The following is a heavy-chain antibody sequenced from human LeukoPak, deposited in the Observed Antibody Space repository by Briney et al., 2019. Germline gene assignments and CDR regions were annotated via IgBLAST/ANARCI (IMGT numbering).Heavy chain of an antibody. J-gene: IGHJ4*02. Sequence: SQTLSLTCAISGDSVSSNTGGWNWIRQSPSRGLEWLGRTYYRSKWYYDYAVSVKSRITINPDTSKNQFSLQLNSVTPEDTAVYYCARDGPDYYGSGTAPWAYWGQGTLVTVSS. CDR2: TYYRSKWYY. D-gene: IGHD3-10*01. CDR3: ARDGPDYYGSGTAPWAY. CDR1: GDSVSSNTGG. V-gene: IGHV6-1*01.